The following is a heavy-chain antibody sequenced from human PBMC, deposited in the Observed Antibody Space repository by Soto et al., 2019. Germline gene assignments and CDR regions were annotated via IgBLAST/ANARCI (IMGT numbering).Heavy chain of an antibody. CDR3: ARDGEGY. D-gene: IGHD2-21*01. Sequence: WDRQVPGKGLVWVSRINTDGSATNYADSVKGRFTTSRDNAKNILYLQMNSLSLEDMAVYYCARDGEGYWAQVALVLVS. V-gene: IGHV3-74*01. CDR2: INTDGSAT. J-gene: IGHJ4*02.